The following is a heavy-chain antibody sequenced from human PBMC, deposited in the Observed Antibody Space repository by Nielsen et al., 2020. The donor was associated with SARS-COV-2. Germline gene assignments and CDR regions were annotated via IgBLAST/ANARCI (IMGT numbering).Heavy chain of an antibody. J-gene: IGHJ3*02. V-gene: IGHV4-30-2*01. CDR3: ARGGRITFGGADDAFDI. D-gene: IGHD3-16*01. Sequence: SETLSLTCAVSGGSISSGGYSWSWIRQPPGKGLEWIGYIYHSGKTYYNPSLKSRVTISVDRSKNQFSLKLSSVTAADTAVYYCARGGRITFGGADDAFDIWGQGTMVTVSS. CDR2: IYHSGKT. CDR1: GGSISSGGYS.